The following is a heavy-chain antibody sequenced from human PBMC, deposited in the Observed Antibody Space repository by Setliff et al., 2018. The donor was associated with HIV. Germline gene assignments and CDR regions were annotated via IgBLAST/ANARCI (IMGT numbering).Heavy chain of an antibody. CDR3: ARATIFGDVSGSRWFDP. CDR2: INQSGTT. CDR1: GESFSGYY. J-gene: IGHJ5*02. D-gene: IGHD3-3*01. V-gene: IGHV4-34*01. Sequence: KPSETLSLTCAVYGESFSGYYWTWIRQPPGKGLEWIGEINQSGTTNCSPSLKSRVIISVDTSKNQFSLKLNSVTAADTAVYYCARATIFGDVSGSRWFDPWGQGTMVTVSS.